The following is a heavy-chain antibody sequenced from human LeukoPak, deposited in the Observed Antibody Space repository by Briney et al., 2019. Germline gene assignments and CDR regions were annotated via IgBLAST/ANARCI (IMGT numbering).Heavy chain of an antibody. CDR3: AKDVISGSYYYYGMDV. CDR2: ISYDGSNK. D-gene: IGHD1-26*01. Sequence: GGSLRLPCAASGFTFSSYDMHWVRQAPGKGLEWVAVISYDGSNKYYADSVKGRFTISRDNSKNTLYLQMNSLRAEDTAVYYCAKDVISGSYYYYGMDVWGQGTTVTVSS. J-gene: IGHJ6*02. CDR1: GFTFSSYD. V-gene: IGHV3-30*18.